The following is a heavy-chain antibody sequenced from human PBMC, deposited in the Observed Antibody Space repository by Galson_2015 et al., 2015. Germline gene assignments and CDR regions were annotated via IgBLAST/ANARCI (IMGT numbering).Heavy chain of an antibody. CDR1: GYSFPSYW. D-gene: IGHD6-13*01. CDR3: ARLIGQQLYY. V-gene: IGHV5-51*01. J-gene: IGHJ4*02. CDR2: IYPGDSNT. Sequence: QSGAEVKKPGESLKISCKGSGYSFPSYWIGWMRQMSGKGLEWMGIIYPGDSNTIYSPSFQGQVTISADKSTSTAYLQWSSLKASDTAMYYCARLIGQQLYYWGQGTLVTVSS.